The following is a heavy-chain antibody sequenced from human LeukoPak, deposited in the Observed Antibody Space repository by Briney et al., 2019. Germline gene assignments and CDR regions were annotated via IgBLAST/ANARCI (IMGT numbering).Heavy chain of an antibody. CDR3: ARRMWDSKGAYYFDY. D-gene: IGHD4-11*01. J-gene: IGHJ4*02. V-gene: IGHV3-48*04. CDR1: GFTFSTYS. CDR2: ISSSSNTI. Sequence: AGGSLRLSCAASGFTFSTYSMNWVRQAPGKGLEWVSFISSSSNTITYADSVKGRFTISRDNAKNSLFLQMNSLRVEDMAVYYCARRMWDSKGAYYFDYWGQGTLVTVSS.